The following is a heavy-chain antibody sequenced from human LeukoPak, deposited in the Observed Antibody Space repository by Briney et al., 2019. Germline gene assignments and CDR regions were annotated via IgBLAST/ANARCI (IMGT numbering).Heavy chain of an antibody. D-gene: IGHD6-19*01. Sequence: GESLKISCKGSGYSFTTYWIGWVRQMPGKGLEWMGIIHPGDSETRYSPSFQGQVTFSANKSINTAYLQWSSLKASDTAIYYCARHPSYTSGWPLDYWGQGTLVTVSS. V-gene: IGHV5-51*01. J-gene: IGHJ4*02. CDR3: ARHPSYTSGWPLDY. CDR2: IHPGDSET. CDR1: GYSFTTYW.